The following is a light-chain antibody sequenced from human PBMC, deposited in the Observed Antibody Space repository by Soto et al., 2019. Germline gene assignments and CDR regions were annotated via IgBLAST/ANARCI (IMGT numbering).Light chain of an antibody. Sequence: QSALTQPPSASGSPGQSVTISCTGTSSDIGAYIYVSWYQQHPGKAPKLMISEVSRRPSGVPERFSGSKSGNTASLTVSGLQADDEAHYYCSSYAGSNNFVFXTGTKGTVL. CDR2: EVS. CDR1: SSDIGAYIY. J-gene: IGLJ1*01. V-gene: IGLV2-8*01. CDR3: SSYAGSNNFV.